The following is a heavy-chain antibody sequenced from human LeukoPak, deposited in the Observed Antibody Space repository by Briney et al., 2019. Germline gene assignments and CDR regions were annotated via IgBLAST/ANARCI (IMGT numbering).Heavy chain of an antibody. CDR1: GFTFSSYL. D-gene: IGHD2-15*01. CDR2: IKQDGSEK. Sequence: GGSLRLSCAASGFTFSSYLMSWVRQAPGKALEWGANIKQDGSEKYYVDSVKGRFTISRDNAKNSLYLQMNSLRAEDTAVYDSARAVGVAATHAFDIWGQGTMVTVSS. CDR3: ARAVGVAATHAFDI. V-gene: IGHV3-7*01. J-gene: IGHJ3*02.